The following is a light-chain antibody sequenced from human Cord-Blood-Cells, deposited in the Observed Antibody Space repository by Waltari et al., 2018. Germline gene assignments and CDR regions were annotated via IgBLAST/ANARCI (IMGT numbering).Light chain of an antibody. V-gene: IGLV2-14*01. CDR2: DGS. CDR1: RSDVGGFNY. CDR3: SSYTSSSTVV. Sequence: QSALTQPASVSGSPGQSITLSCTGTRSDVGGFNYVSWYQQHPGKAPKLMIYDGSNRPSGVSNRFSGSKSGNTASLTISGLQAEDEADYYCSSYTSSSTVVFGGGTKLTVL. J-gene: IGLJ2*01.